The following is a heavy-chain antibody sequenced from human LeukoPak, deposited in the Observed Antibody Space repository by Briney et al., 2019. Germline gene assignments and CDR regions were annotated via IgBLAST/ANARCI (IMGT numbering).Heavy chain of an antibody. CDR1: GFTLRSYA. V-gene: IGHV3-23*01. CDR3: AKEFEAAAGTYFDY. D-gene: IGHD6-13*01. J-gene: IGHJ4*02. Sequence: GGSLRLSCAASGFTLRSYAMSWVRQAPGKGLEWVSDFSGSGGSTYYADSAKGRFTIYRDNSKNTLYLQMNSLRAEDTAVYYCAKEFEAAAGTYFDYWGQGTLVTVSS. CDR2: FSGSGGST.